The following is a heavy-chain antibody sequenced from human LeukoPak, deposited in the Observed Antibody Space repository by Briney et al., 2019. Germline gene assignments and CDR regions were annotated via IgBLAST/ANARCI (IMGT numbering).Heavy chain of an antibody. CDR3: ARDYYYDSSGYWDYYFDY. CDR1: GFTFSRFG. J-gene: IGHJ4*02. Sequence: GGSLRLSCAASGFTFSRFGMHWVRQAPGKGLEWVAVIRYDGSNKYHADSVKGRFTISRDNSKNPLYLEMNSLRAEDTAVYYCARDYYYDSSGYWDYYFDYWGQGTLVSVSS. D-gene: IGHD3-22*01. V-gene: IGHV3-33*01. CDR2: IRYDGSNK.